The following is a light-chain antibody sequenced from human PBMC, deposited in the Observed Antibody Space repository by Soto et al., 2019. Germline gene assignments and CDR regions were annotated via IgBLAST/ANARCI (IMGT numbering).Light chain of an antibody. CDR2: GAS. CDR3: PQYNNWLRP. CDR1: QSVSSN. Sequence: ENMLTKSPATLSVYTGERATLSCRASQSVSSNLAWYQQKPGQAPRLLIYGASTRATGIPARFSGSGSGTEFTLTISSLQSEDFAVYYCPQYNNWLRPFCHGTKVDIK. V-gene: IGKV3-15*01. J-gene: IGKJ1*01.